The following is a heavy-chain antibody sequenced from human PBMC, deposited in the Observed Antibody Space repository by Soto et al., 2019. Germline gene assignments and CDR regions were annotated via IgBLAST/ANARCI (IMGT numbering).Heavy chain of an antibody. V-gene: IGHV4-59*08. D-gene: IGHD2-2*01. J-gene: IGHJ6*02. CDR1: GGSISSYY. CDR3: ARQYPHYYYYGMDV. CDR2: IYYSGST. Sequence: PSETLSLTCTVSGGSISSYYWSWIRQPPGKGLEWIGYIYYSGSTNYNPSLKSRVTISVDTSKNQFSLKLSSVTAADTAVYYCARQYPHYYYYGMDVWGQGTTVTVSS.